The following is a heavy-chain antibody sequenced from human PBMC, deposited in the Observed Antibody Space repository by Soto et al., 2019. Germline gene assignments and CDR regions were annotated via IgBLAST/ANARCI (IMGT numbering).Heavy chain of an antibody. J-gene: IGHJ4*02. D-gene: IGHD1-26*01. V-gene: IGHV3-30*18. CDR1: GFTFSSYG. CDR2: ISYDGSNT. Sequence: QVQLVESGGGVVQPGRSLRLSCAASGFTFSSYGMHWVRQAPGKGLEWVAIISYDGSNTYYADSVKGRFTISRDNSKNPLYLQMNSLRAEDTSVYYCAKEGGLSGSYYISSSYYFDYWGQGPLVTVSS. CDR3: AKEGGLSGSYYISSSYYFDY.